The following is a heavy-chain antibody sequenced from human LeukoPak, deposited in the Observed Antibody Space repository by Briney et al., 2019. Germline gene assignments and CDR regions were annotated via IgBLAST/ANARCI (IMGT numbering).Heavy chain of an antibody. J-gene: IGHJ4*02. CDR3: ARGPPNWGFDY. Sequence: ASVNVSCKASGYTFTSYDFNWVRQATGQRPEWMGWMSPNSGGTGYAQKFQDRVTVTRNTSISTAYMELSSLRSDDTAVYYCARGPPNWGFDYWGQGTLVTVSS. V-gene: IGHV1-8*01. CDR2: MSPNSGGT. D-gene: IGHD7-27*01. CDR1: GYTFTSYD.